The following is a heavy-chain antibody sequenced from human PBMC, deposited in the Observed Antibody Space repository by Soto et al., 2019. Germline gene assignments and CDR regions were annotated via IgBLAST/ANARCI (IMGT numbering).Heavy chain of an antibody. D-gene: IGHD3-9*01. CDR3: ARSSIYGMDV. J-gene: IGHJ6*01. V-gene: IGHV4-30-4*01. CDR1: AGSISSGYYY. CDR2: IYYAGNT. Sequence: SENLSLTSSVSAGSISSGYYYWSWIRQPPGRGLEWIGNIYYAGNTYYNPSLKTRLIISIDTSNNHFSLKVGSVTAADTVVYYCARSSIYGMDVGGQGTTVAVFS.